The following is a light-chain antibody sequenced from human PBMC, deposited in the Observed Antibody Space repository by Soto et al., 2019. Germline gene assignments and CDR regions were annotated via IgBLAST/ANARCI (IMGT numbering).Light chain of an antibody. Sequence: EIVLTQSPGTLSLSPGGRATLSCRASQSVSNNYLAWYQQKPGQAPRLLIYGISKRATDIPDRFSGSGSGTEFTLTISSLQPEDFAVYYCQQYGSSGTFGQGTKVDI. V-gene: IGKV3-20*01. CDR1: QSVSNNY. CDR3: QQYGSSGT. CDR2: GIS. J-gene: IGKJ1*01.